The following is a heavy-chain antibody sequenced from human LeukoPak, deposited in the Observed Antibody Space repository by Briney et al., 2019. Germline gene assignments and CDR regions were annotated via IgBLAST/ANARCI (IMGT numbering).Heavy chain of an antibody. CDR2: LSGSGANT. J-gene: IGHJ4*02. Sequence: GGSLRLSCAASGFTFSTYPMTWVRQAPGKGLEWVSSLSGSGANTYYADSVKGWFTISRDNSKNTLYLQMSSLRVDDTALYYCAKIIASATTYWGQGTLVSVSS. D-gene: IGHD6-13*01. V-gene: IGHV3-23*01. CDR1: GFTFSTYP. CDR3: AKIIASATTY.